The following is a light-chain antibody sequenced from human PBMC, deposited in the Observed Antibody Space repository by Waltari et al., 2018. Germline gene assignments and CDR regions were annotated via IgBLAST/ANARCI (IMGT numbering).Light chain of an antibody. J-gene: IGKJ4*01. V-gene: IGKV1-33*01. CDR1: QDISNS. Sequence: DIQMTQSPPSLPAAVGNRVTITCHASQDISNSLNWYQQKPGTAPKLLIYDASNLETGVPSRFSGSGSGTNFIFTISSLQPEDFATYYCQHYSSIPPGLTFGGGTRVEMK. CDR3: QHYSSIPPGLT. CDR2: DAS.